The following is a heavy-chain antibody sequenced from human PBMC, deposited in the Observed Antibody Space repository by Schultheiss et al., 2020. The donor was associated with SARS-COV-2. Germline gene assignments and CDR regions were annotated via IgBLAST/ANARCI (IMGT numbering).Heavy chain of an antibody. D-gene: IGHD4-17*01. CDR1: GFTFSSYD. V-gene: IGHV3-13*05. J-gene: IGHJ2*01. CDR2: IGTAGDP. CDR3: AKLKGMTTVTTYLYWYFDL. Sequence: GESLKISCAASGFTFSSYDMHWVRQATGKGLEWVSAIGTAGDPYYPGSVKGRFTISRDNSKNTLYLQMNSLRAEDTAVYYCAKLKGMTTVTTYLYWYFDLWGRGTLVTVSS.